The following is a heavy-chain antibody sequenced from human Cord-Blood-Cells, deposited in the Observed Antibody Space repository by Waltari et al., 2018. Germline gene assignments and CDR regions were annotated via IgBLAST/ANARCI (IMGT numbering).Heavy chain of an antibody. CDR3: ARVHYDFWSAGYFDD. D-gene: IGHD3-3*01. V-gene: IGHV3-11*01. CDR2: ISSRGSTI. J-gene: IGHJ4*02. Sequence: QVQLVESGGGLVKPGGSLRLSCAASGFTFSDYYMSWIRQAPGKGLEWVSYISSRGSTIYYADSGKGRFTISRDNAKNSLYLKMNSLRAEDTAVYYFARVHYDFWSAGYFDDWGQGTLVTVSS. CDR1: GFTFSDYY.